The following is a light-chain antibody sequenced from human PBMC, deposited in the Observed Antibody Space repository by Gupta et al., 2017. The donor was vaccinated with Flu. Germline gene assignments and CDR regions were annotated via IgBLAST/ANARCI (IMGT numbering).Light chain of an antibody. V-gene: IGKV1-39*01. Sequence: DIQMTQSPSSLSASVGDRVTITCRASQDISSYLNWYQQKPGKAPNLLIFAACSLQSGVPSRFSGSGSGTDFTLTITGLQPAAFATYYCQQSDNIPWTFGQGTKVEIK. J-gene: IGKJ1*01. CDR2: AAC. CDR3: QQSDNIPWT. CDR1: QDISSY.